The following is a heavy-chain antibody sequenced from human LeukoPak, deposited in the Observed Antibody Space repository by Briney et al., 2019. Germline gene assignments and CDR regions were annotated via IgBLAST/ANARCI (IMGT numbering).Heavy chain of an antibody. D-gene: IGHD2-8*01. CDR2: ISGSGGST. CDR1: GFTFSSYA. Sequence: GGSLRLSCAASGFTFSSYAMSWVRQAPGKGLEWVSAISGSGGSTYYADSVKGRFTISRDNSKNTLYLQMNSLRAEDTAVYYCAKGYCVNDKCSNYDYWGQGTLVTVSS. J-gene: IGHJ4*02. V-gene: IGHV3-23*01. CDR3: AKGYCVNDKCSNYDY.